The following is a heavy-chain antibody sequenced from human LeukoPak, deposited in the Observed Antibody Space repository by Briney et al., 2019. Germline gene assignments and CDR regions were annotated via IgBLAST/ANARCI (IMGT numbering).Heavy chain of an antibody. CDR2: INHIGST. Sequence: SETLSLTCAVYGGSCSSYYWSWIRQPPGKGLEWIGEINHIGSTNYNPSPKSRVTISVDTPKNQFSLKLSSVTAAGTAVYYCGRGQVLPPRVVVAAEGNWFDPWGQGTLVTVSS. J-gene: IGHJ5*02. V-gene: IGHV4-34*01. CDR3: GRGQVLPPRVVVAAEGNWFDP. D-gene: IGHD2-15*01. CDR1: GGSCSSYY.